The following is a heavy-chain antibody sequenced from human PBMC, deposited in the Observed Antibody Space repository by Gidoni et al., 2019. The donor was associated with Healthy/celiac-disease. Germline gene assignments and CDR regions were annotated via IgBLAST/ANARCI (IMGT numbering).Heavy chain of an antibody. CDR1: GFTFSSYA. CDR3: AKDSGVTTVTTIDYFDY. CDR2: ISGSGGST. Sequence: EVQLLESGGGLVQPGGSLRLSCAASGFTFSSYAMSWVRQAPGKGLEWVSAISGSGGSTYYADSVKGRFTISRDNSKNTLYLQMNSLRAEDTAVYYCAKDSGVTTVTTIDYFDYWGQGTLVTVSS. V-gene: IGHV3-23*01. D-gene: IGHD4-17*01. J-gene: IGHJ4*02.